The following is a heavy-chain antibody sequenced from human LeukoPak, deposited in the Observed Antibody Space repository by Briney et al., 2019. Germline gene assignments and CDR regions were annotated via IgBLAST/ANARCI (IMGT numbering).Heavy chain of an antibody. D-gene: IGHD2-8*02. CDR1: GGSISSGGYY. CDR2: IYTSGST. V-gene: IGHV4-61*02. CDR3: AREESTGPENYYFDY. Sequence: SQTLSLTCTVSGGSISSGGYYWSWIRQPAGKGLEWIGRIYTSGSTNYNPSLKSRVTMSVDTSKNQFSLKLSSVTAADTAVYYCAREESTGPENYYFDYWGQGTLVTVSS. J-gene: IGHJ4*02.